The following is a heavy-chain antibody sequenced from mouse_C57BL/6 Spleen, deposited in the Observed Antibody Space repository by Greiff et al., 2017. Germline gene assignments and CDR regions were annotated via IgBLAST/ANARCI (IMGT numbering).Heavy chain of an antibody. CDR1: GYTFTSYW. CDR2: IDPSDSYT. J-gene: IGHJ2*01. V-gene: IGHV1-59*01. CDR3: ARGGGYFDY. Sequence: QVQLQQPGAELVRPGTSVKLSCKASGYTFTSYWMHWVKQRPGQGLEWIGVIDPSDSYTNYNQKFKGKATLTVDTSSSTAYMQLSSLTSEDSAVXYCARGGGYFDYWGQGTTLTVSS.